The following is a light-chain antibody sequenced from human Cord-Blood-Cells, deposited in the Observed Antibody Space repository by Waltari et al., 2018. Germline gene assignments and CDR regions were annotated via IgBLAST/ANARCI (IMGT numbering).Light chain of an antibody. J-gene: IGKJ4*01. CDR1: QSVISSY. CDR2: GAS. V-gene: IGKV3-20*01. Sequence: EIVLTQSPGTLSLSPGESATLSCRASQSVISSYLAWYQQKPGQAPRLLIYGASSRATGIPDRFSGSGSGTDFTLTISRLEPEDFAVYYCQQYCSSSVTFGGGTKVEIK. CDR3: QQYCSSSVT.